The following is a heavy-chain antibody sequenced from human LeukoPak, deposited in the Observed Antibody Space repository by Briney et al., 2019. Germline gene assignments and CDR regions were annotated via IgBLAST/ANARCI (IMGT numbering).Heavy chain of an antibody. J-gene: IGHJ4*02. CDR3: AVCSSTSCYTGPFDY. D-gene: IGHD2-2*02. CDR2: INTDGSST. V-gene: IGHV3-74*01. Sequence: GGSLRLSCAASGFTFSSYWMHWVRQAPGKGLVWVSRINTDGSSTSYADSVKGRFTISRDNAKNTLYLQMNSLRAEDTAVYYCAVCSSTSCYTGPFDYWGQGTLVTVSS. CDR1: GFTFSSYW.